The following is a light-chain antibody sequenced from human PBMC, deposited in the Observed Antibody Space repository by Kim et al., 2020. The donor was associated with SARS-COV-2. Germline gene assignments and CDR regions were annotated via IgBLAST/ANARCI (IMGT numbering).Light chain of an antibody. CDR2: DNN. CDR3: GTWDTSLSIVL. V-gene: IGLV1-51*01. J-gene: IGLJ2*01. Sequence: QSVLTQPPSMSAAPGQKVTISCSGSTSNIENNYVSWYQQFPGTAPKLLIYDNNKRPSGIPDRFSGSKSGTSATLGITGLQTGDEADYFCGTWDTSLSIVLFGGGTQLTV. CDR1: TSNIENNY.